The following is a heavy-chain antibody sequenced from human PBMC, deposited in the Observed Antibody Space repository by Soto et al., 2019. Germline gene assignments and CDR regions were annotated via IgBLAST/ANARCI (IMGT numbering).Heavy chain of an antibody. D-gene: IGHD3-3*01. CDR2: ISWNRGSI. Sequence: EVQLVESGGGLVQPGRSLRLSCAASGFTFDDYAMHWVRQAPGKGLEWVSGISWNRGSIGYADSVKGRFTISRDNAKNSLYLQMNSLRAEDTALYYCAKTAIFGVVITHFDYWGQGTLVTVSS. CDR1: GFTFDDYA. V-gene: IGHV3-9*01. CDR3: AKTAIFGVVITHFDY. J-gene: IGHJ4*02.